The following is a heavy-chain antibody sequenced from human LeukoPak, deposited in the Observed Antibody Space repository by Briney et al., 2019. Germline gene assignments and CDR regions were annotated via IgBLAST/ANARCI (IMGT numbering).Heavy chain of an antibody. CDR2: IKQDGSEK. J-gene: IGHJ3*02. CDR1: GFTFSSYW. CDR3: ARDPYVWGSYRYDAFDI. Sequence: GGSLRLSCAASGFTFSSYWMSWVRQAPGKGLEWVANIKQDGSEKYYVDSVKGRFTISRDNAKNSLYLQMNSLRAEDTAVYYCARDPYVWGSYRYDAFDIWGQGTMVTVSS. V-gene: IGHV3-7*01. D-gene: IGHD3-16*02.